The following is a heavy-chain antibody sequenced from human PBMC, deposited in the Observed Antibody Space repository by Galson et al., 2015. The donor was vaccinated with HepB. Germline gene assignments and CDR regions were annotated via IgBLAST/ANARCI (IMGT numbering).Heavy chain of an antibody. CDR1: GFTFSSYA. D-gene: IGHD2-2*03. J-gene: IGHJ3*02. V-gene: IGHV3-23*01. CDR2: ISGSGGGT. Sequence: SLRLSCAASGFTFSSYAVSWVRQAPGKGLEWVSAISGSGGGTYYADSVKGRFTISRDNSKNTLYLQMNSLRAEDTAVYYCAKVDIVVVPAARLLTRDAFDIWGQGTMVTVSS. CDR3: AKVDIVVVPAARLLTRDAFDI.